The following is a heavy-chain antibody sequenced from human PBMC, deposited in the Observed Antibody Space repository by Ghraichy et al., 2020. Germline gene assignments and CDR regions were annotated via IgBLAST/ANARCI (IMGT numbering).Heavy chain of an antibody. Sequence: ASVKVSCKASAYIFSTYDITWVRQATGQGLEWMGWMNPSSGNTGYAQSFQGRVTFTRDTSTNTAYMEIISLRSEDTAVYYCARAIHYQLLSEYWGQGTLVTVSS. J-gene: IGHJ4*02. CDR2: MNPSSGNT. CDR1: AYIFSTYD. CDR3: ARAIHYQLLSEY. V-gene: IGHV1-8*03. D-gene: IGHD2-2*01.